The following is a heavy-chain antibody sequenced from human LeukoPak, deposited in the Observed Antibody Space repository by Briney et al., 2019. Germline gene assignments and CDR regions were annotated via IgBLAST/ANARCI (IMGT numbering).Heavy chain of an antibody. CDR2: IYPADSDT. Sequence: GESLKLSCRASGYSFTSYWIGWVRQIPGKGLEWMGFIYPADSDTKYTASFQGQVTISTDKSNSTAYLQWSSLKASDTAMYYCAIRGVDSSGYNDAFDIWGQGTMVTVSS. V-gene: IGHV5-51*01. D-gene: IGHD3-22*01. CDR1: GYSFTSYW. CDR3: AIRGVDSSGYNDAFDI. J-gene: IGHJ3*02.